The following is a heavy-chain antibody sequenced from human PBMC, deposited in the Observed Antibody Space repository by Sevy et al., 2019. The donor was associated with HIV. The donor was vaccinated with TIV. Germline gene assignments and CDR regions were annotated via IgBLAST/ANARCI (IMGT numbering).Heavy chain of an antibody. J-gene: IGHJ6*03. CDR3: ARGNMGSSHARYYYYMDV. V-gene: IGHV1-18*04. CDR1: GYTFTSYG. CDR2: ISAYNGNT. D-gene: IGHD6-13*01. Sequence: ASVKVSCKASGYTFTSYGISWVRQAPGQGLEWMGWISAYNGNTNYAQKLQGRVTMTTDTSTSTAYMELRSLRSDETAVYYWARGNMGSSHARYYYYMDVWGKGTTVTVSS.